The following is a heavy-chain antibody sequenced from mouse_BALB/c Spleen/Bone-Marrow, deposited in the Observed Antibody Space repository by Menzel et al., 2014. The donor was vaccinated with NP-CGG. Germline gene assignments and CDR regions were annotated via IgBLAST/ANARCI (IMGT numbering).Heavy chain of an antibody. CDR3: ARNYDYDGGYCAMDY. CDR1: GYTFTSYW. V-gene: IGHV1-7*01. D-gene: IGHD2-4*01. J-gene: IGHJ4*01. Sequence: VQLQQSGTELAKPGASVKMSCKASGYTFTSYWIHWIKPRPGQGLEWIGYINPITGYTEYNQKFKDKATLTADKSSSTAYIQLSSLTSDDSAVYYCARNYDYDGGYCAMDYWGQGTSVTVSS. CDR2: INPITGYT.